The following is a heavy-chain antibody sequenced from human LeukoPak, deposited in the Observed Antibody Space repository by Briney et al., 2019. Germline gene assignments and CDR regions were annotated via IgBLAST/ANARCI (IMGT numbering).Heavy chain of an antibody. D-gene: IGHD3-22*01. J-gene: IGHJ4*02. V-gene: IGHV3-30*04. CDR1: GFTFSSYA. Sequence: PGGSLRLSCAASGFTFSSYAMHWVRQAPGKGLEWVAVISYDGSNKYYADSVKGRFTISRDNSKNTLYLQVNSLRAEDTAVYYCARDYYDSSGYLNLPDYWGQGTLVTVSS. CDR3: ARDYYDSSGYLNLPDY. CDR2: ISYDGSNK.